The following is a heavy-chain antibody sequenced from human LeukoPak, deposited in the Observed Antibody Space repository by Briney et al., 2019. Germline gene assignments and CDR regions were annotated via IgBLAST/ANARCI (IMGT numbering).Heavy chain of an antibody. D-gene: IGHD2-2*01. CDR1: GGSISSGSYY. Sequence: PSQTLSLTCTVSGGSISSGSYYWSWIRQPAGKGLEWIGRIYTSGSTNYNPSLKSRVTISVDTSKNQFSLKLSSVTAADTAVYYCARATEGYQLLRAFDIWGQGTMVTVSS. V-gene: IGHV4-61*02. J-gene: IGHJ3*02. CDR3: ARATEGYQLLRAFDI. CDR2: IYTSGST.